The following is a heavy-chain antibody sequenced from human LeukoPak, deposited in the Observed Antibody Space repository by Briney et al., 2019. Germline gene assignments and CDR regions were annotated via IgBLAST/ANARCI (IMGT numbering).Heavy chain of an antibody. V-gene: IGHV3-7*01. Sequence: GGSLRLSCAASGFTFSSHWMSWVRQAPGKGLEWVANIKQDGSEKNYVDSVKGRFTISRDNAKNSLYLQMSSLRVEDTAVYYCATDRAYFDYWGQGTLVTVSS. D-gene: IGHD3-10*01. CDR3: ATDRAYFDY. CDR2: IKQDGSEK. CDR1: GFTFSSHW. J-gene: IGHJ4*02.